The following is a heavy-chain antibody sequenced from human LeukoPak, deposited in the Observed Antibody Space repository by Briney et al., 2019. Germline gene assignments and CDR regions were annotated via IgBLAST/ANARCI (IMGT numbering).Heavy chain of an antibody. CDR2: IYHSGST. CDR1: GGSISSGGYS. J-gene: IGHJ6*02. Sequence: SQTLSLTCAVSGGSISSGGYSWSWIRQPPGKGLEWIGYIYHSGSTYYNPSLKSRVTISVDRSKNQYSLKLSSVTAADTAVYYCARTTPRGYYYGMDVWGQGTTVTVSS. D-gene: IGHD1-26*01. V-gene: IGHV4-30-2*01. CDR3: ARTTPRGYYYGMDV.